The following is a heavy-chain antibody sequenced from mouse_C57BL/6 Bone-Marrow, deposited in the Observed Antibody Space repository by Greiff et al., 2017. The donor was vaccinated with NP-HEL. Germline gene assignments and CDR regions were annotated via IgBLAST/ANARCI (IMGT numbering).Heavy chain of an antibody. CDR1: GYAFSSSW. CDR3: ARERAVVAHWYFDV. V-gene: IGHV1-82*01. CDR2: IYPGDGDT. Sequence: QVQLQQSGPELVKPGASVKISCKASGYAFSSSWLNWVKQRPGKGLEWIGRIYPGDGDTNYNGKFKGKATLTADKSSSTAYMQLSSLTSEDSAVYFGARERAVVAHWYFDVWGTGTTVTVSS. J-gene: IGHJ1*03. D-gene: IGHD1-1*01.